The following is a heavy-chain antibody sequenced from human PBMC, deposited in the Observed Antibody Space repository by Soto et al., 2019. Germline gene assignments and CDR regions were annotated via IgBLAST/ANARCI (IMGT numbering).Heavy chain of an antibody. CDR1: GYTFSNDL. D-gene: IGHD6-19*01. V-gene: IGHV3-15*01. Sequence: PGGSLRLSCAASGYTFSNDLMSWVRQAPGKGLEWVGRIKSKTDGGTTDYAAPVKGRFTISRDDSKNTLYLQMNSLKTEDTAVYYCTTVEIAVAGTLSYYYYCMDVWGQGTTVTVSS. CDR3: TTVEIAVAGTLSYYYYCMDV. J-gene: IGHJ6*02. CDR2: IKSKTDGGTT.